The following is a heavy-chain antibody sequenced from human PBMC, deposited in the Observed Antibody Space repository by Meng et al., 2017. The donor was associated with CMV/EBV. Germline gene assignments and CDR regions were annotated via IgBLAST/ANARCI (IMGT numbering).Heavy chain of an antibody. Sequence: GESLKISCAASGFTFSSYAMSWVRQAPGKGLEWASVIYSGGSSTYYADSVKGRFTISRDNSKNTLYLQMNSLRAEDTAVYYCALAALDLFDPWGQGTLVTVSS. CDR1: GFTFSSYA. V-gene: IGHV3-23*03. CDR2: IYSGGSST. D-gene: IGHD6-6*01. CDR3: ALAALDLFDP. J-gene: IGHJ5*02.